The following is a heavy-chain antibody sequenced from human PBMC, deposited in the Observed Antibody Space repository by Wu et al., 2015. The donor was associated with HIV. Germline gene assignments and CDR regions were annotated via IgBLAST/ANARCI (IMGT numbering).Heavy chain of an antibody. Sequence: LVQSRSVTVKKAWGRQVKVVLQGFWLHLNSYGISWVRQAPGQGLEWMGWITPYNGNINYAQKLQGRVTMTTDTSTSTAYMELRSLRSDDTAVYYCARGNYDILTGYFHYYYYYMDVWGKGTTVTVSS. V-gene: IGHV1-18*01. D-gene: IGHD3-9*01. CDR3: ARGNYDILTGYFHYYYYYMDV. CDR1: LHLNSYG. CDR2: ITPYNGNI. J-gene: IGHJ6*03.